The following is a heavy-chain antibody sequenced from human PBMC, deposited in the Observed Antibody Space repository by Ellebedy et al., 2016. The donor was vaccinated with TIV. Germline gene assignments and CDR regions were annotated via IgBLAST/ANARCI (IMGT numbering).Heavy chain of an antibody. CDR3: ARDRVGSGYFGMDV. CDR1: GFTFSSYG. J-gene: IGHJ6*02. D-gene: IGHD3-10*01. Sequence: GESLKISCAASGFTFSSYGMHWVRQAPGKGLEWVAVIYHDGSNQYLADSVKGRFTVSRDYSKNSLYLQMNSLRAEDTAVYFCARDRVGSGYFGMDVWGQGTTVTVSS. V-gene: IGHV3-33*01. CDR2: IYHDGSNQ.